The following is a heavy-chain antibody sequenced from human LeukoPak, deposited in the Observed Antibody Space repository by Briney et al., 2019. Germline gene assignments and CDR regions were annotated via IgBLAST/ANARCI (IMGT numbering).Heavy chain of an antibody. CDR3: ARSYNNAGYFYYGMDV. D-gene: IGHD5-24*01. V-gene: IGHV4-4*09. CDR1: GGSINTYY. J-gene: IGHJ6*02. Sequence: SETLSLTCTVSGGSINTYYWSWIRQPPGKGLEWIGYIYFSGSTDYKPSLRSRVTISLDTSKNQFSLRLSSVTAADTAVYYCARSYNNAGYFYYGMDVWGQGTTGTVSS. CDR2: IYFSGST.